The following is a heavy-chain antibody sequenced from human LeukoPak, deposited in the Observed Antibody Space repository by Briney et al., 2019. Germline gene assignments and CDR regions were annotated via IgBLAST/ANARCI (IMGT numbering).Heavy chain of an antibody. J-gene: IGHJ3*02. CDR3: ARARIVVVPANDALDI. D-gene: IGHD2-2*01. CDR1: GYTFTGYY. Sequence: ASVKVSCKASGYTFTGYYMHWVRQAPGQGLEWMGRINPNSGGTNYAQKFQGRVTMTRDTSISTAYMELSRLRSDDTAVYYCARARIVVVPANDALDIWGQGTMVTVSS. V-gene: IGHV1-2*06. CDR2: INPNSGGT.